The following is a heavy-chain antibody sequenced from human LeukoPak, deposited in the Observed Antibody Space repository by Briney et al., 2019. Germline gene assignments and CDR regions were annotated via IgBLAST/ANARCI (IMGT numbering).Heavy chain of an antibody. J-gene: IGHJ4*02. CDR2: VYYSGST. CDR1: GGSISSSSYY. Sequence: PSETLSLTCIVSGGSISSSSYYWGWLRQPPGKGREWIGNVYYSGSTYYNPSLKSRVTISVDTSKNQFSLKLSSVTAADTAVYYCAKRRGYDHFDYWGQGTLVTVSS. V-gene: IGHV4-39*01. CDR3: AKRRGYDHFDY. D-gene: IGHD5-12*01.